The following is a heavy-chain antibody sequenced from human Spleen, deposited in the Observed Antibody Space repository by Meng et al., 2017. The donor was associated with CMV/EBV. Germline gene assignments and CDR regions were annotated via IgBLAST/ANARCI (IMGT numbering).Heavy chain of an antibody. D-gene: IGHD1-26*01. Sequence: GGSLRLSCAASGFTFTNFAMNWVRQAPGKGLEWVSVIYYDRSNTYYAASVRGRFIISRDNSKNMVYLQMNSLRAEDTAVYYCAKDWSRGGSYLDYWGQGTLVTVSS. V-gene: IGHV3-23*03. J-gene: IGHJ4*02. CDR2: IYYDRSNT. CDR1: GFTFTNFA. CDR3: AKDWSRGGSYLDY.